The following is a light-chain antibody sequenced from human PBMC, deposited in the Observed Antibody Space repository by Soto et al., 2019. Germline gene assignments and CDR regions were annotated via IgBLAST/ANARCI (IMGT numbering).Light chain of an antibody. Sequence: EIVMTQSPAMLSVSPGERATLSCRASQNVNNRLAWYQQKAGQPPRLLIYGASTRATGIPARFSGSGSGTEFTLTICSLQSEDFAVYYCQHFNSWPLLFGQGTKV. CDR3: QHFNSWPLL. J-gene: IGKJ1*01. CDR1: QNVNNR. CDR2: GAS. V-gene: IGKV3-15*01.